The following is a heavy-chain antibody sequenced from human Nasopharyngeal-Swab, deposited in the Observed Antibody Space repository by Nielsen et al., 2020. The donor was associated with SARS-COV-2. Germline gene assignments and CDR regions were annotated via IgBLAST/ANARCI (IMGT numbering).Heavy chain of an antibody. D-gene: IGHD3-22*01. J-gene: IGHJ4*02. CDR1: GFAFSRYT. CDR3: ASTPLDSSGYYYAFHY. Sequence: GESVKVSWAASGFAFSRYTRHWVRHAPGKGLEWVAVISYDGSNKYYADSVKGRFTISRDISKNTLYLQMNSLRAEDTAVFYCASTPLDSSGYYYAFHYWGRGTLVSVSS. V-gene: IGHV3-30-3*01. CDR2: ISYDGSNK.